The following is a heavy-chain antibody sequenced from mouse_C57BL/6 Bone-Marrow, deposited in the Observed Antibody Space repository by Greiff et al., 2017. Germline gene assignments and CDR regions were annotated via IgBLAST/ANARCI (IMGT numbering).Heavy chain of an antibody. CDR1: GFTFSSYG. CDR3: ARRGYYYGSSYLYYFDY. D-gene: IGHD1-1*01. Sequence: DVKLVESGGDLVKPGGSLKLSCAASGFTFSSYGMSWVRQTPDKRLEWVATISSGGSYTYYPDSVKGRFTISRDNAKNTLYLQMSSLKSEDTAMYYCARRGYYYGSSYLYYFDYWGQGTTLTVSS. CDR2: ISSGGSYT. J-gene: IGHJ2*01. V-gene: IGHV5-6*02.